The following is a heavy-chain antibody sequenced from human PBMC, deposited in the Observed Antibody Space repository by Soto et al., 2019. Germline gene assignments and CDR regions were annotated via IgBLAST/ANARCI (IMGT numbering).Heavy chain of an antibody. Sequence: QVQLVESGGGVVQPGRSLRLSCAASGFTFSSYGMHWVRQAPGKGLEWVAVISYDGSNKYYADSVKGRFTISRDNSKNTLYLQMNSLRAEDTAVYYCATWDDWYSSSRDYWGQGTRVTVSS. J-gene: IGHJ4*02. D-gene: IGHD6-13*01. CDR3: ATWDDWYSSSRDY. V-gene: IGHV3-30*03. CDR2: ISYDGSNK. CDR1: GFTFSSYG.